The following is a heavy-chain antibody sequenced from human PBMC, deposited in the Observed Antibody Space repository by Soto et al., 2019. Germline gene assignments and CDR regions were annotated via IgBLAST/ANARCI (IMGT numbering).Heavy chain of an antibody. CDR3: ARGPSLGDGTNFGVATLPTHPSHFDY. V-gene: IGHV4-34*01. J-gene: IGHJ4*02. CDR1: GGSFSGYY. CDR2: INHSGST. D-gene: IGHD3-3*01. Sequence: QVQLQQWGAGLLKPSETLSLTCAVYGGSFSGYYWSWIRQPPGKGLEWIGEINHSGSTNYNPSLKSRVTISVDTSKNQFSLKLSSVTAADTAVYYCARGPSLGDGTNFGVATLPTHPSHFDYWGQGTLVTVSS.